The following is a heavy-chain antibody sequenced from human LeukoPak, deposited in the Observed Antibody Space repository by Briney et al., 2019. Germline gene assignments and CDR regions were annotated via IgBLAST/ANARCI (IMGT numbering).Heavy chain of an antibody. CDR1: GYTFTGHY. CDR3: ARAGVRYYYDSSGYYLDFDF. J-gene: IGHJ4*02. Sequence: ASVKVSCKTSGYTFTGHYMHWVRQAPGQGLEWMGWINPNSGGTNYPQKFQGRVTMTRDTSITTAYMELSSLRSDDTAVYYCARAGVRYYYDSSGYYLDFDFWGQGTLVTVSS. D-gene: IGHD3-22*01. V-gene: IGHV1-2*02. CDR2: INPNSGGT.